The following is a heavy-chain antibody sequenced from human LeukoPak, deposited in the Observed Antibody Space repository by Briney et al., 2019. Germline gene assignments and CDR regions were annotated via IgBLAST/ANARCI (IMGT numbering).Heavy chain of an antibody. CDR1: GSTFSSYD. V-gene: IGHV3-30-3*01. CDR3: ARGSLVGASTPY. D-gene: IGHD1-26*01. CDR2: ISSNGINK. Sequence: AGSLRLSCAASGSTFSSYDMHWLRQAPGKGLEWVAVISSNGINKYYADSVKGQFTISRDKSKNPLYLQMNSLRVEDTAVYYCARGSLVGASTPYWGQGTLVTVSS. J-gene: IGHJ4*02.